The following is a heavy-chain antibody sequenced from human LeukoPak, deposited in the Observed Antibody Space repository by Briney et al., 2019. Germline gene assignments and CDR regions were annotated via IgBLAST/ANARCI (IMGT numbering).Heavy chain of an antibody. Sequence: GRSLRLSCTASGVTFGDYAMSWFRQAPGKGLEWVGFIRSKAYGGTTEYAASVKGRFTISRDDSKSIAYLQMNSLKTEDTAVYYCTIGYHASAYYFDYWGQGTLVTVSS. CDR3: TIGYHASAYYFDY. CDR2: IRSKAYGGTT. D-gene: IGHD5-18*01. J-gene: IGHJ4*02. V-gene: IGHV3-49*03. CDR1: GVTFGDYA.